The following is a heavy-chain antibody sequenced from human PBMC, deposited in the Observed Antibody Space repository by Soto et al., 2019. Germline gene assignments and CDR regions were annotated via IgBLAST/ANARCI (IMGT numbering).Heavy chain of an antibody. CDR2: ISAYNGNT. CDR1: GYTFISYG. Sequence: ASVKVSCKASGYTFISYGITWVRQAPGQGLEWMGWISAYNGNTNYPQNLQGRVTMTSDTSTSTAYMELRSLRSDDTAVYYCAREGYYYDCSGEGSYYYYGMDVWGQGTTVTVSS. J-gene: IGHJ6*02. V-gene: IGHV1-18*01. D-gene: IGHD3-22*01. CDR3: AREGYYYDCSGEGSYYYYGMDV.